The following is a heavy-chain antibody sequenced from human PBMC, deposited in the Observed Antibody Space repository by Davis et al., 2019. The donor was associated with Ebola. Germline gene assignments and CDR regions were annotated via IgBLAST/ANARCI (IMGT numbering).Heavy chain of an antibody. CDR2: INPSGGST. J-gene: IGHJ4*02. V-gene: IGHV1-46*01. D-gene: IGHD6-19*01. Sequence: AASVKVSCKASGYTFTSYYVHWVRQAPGQGLEWMGIINPSGGSTSYAQKFQGRVTMTRDTSTSTVYMELSSLRSEDTAVYYCARAGRTYIAVAGTSVWGQGTLVTVSS. CDR1: GYTFTSYY. CDR3: ARAGRTYIAVAGTSV.